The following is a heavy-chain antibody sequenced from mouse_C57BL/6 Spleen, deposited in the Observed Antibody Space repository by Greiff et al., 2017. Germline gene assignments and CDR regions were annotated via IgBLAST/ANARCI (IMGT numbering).Heavy chain of an antibody. CDR2: IDPSDSYT. Sequence: VQLQQPGAELVRPGTSVKLSCKASGYTFTSYWMHWVKQRPGQGLEWIGVIDPSDSYTNYNQKFKGKATLTVDTSSSTAYMQLSSLTSEDSAVYYCARGGSLYAMDYWGQGTSGTVSS. CDR1: GYTFTSYW. V-gene: IGHV1-59*01. CDR3: ARGGSLYAMDY. J-gene: IGHJ4*01.